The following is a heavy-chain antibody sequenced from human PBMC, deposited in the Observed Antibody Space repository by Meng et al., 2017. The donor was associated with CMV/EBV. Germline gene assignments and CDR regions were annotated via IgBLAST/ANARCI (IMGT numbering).Heavy chain of an antibody. CDR3: ARDYSGIAARPGFDP. CDR1: GGTFSSYA. V-gene: IGHV1-69*12. J-gene: IGHJ5*02. Sequence: HVQRSQAGVEVNKLCDSVKVPCKSSGGTFSSYAISWVRQAPGQGLEWMGGIIPIFGTANYAQKFQGSVTITADESTSTAYMELSSLRSEDTAVYYCARDYSGIAARPGFDPWGQGTLVTVSS. CDR2: IIPIFGTA. D-gene: IGHD6-6*01.